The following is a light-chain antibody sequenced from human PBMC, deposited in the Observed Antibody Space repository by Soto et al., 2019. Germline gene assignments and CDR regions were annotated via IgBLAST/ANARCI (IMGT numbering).Light chain of an antibody. V-gene: IGLV2-14*01. CDR1: SSDVGGYNY. CDR2: DVS. J-gene: IGLJ2*01. Sequence: QSARTQPASVSGSPGQSITYSCTGTSSDVGGYNYVSWYQQHPGKAPKLMIYDVSNRPSGVSNRFSGSKSGNTASLTISGLQAEGEADYYLRSYTSNRTVVFGGATQLTVL. CDR3: RSYTSNRTVV.